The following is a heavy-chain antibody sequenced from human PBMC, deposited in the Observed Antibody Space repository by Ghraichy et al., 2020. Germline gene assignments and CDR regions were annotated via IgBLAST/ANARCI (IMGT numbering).Heavy chain of an antibody. CDR3: AKDSPPYYDILTGYVDY. J-gene: IGHJ4*02. CDR1: GFTFSSYG. Sequence: GGSLRLSCAASGFTFSSYGMHWVRQAPGKGLEWVAVILYDGSNKYYADSVKGRFTISRDNSKNTLYLQMNSLRAEDTAVYYCAKDSPPYYDILTGYVDYWGQGTLVTVSS. V-gene: IGHV3-30*18. CDR2: ILYDGSNK. D-gene: IGHD3-9*01.